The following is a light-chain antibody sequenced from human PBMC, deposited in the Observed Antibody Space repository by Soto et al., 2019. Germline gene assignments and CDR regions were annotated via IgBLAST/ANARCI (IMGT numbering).Light chain of an antibody. CDR1: QSVSSNY. CDR3: QQYGSSRFT. V-gene: IGKV3-20*01. J-gene: IGKJ3*01. CDR2: GAS. Sequence: EIVLTQSPDTLSLSPGKRATLSCRASQSVSSNYLAWYQQKPGQAPRLLIYGASSRATGIPDRFSGSGSGNDFTLTITRVEPEDLAVYYCQQYGSSRFTFGPGTKVEIK.